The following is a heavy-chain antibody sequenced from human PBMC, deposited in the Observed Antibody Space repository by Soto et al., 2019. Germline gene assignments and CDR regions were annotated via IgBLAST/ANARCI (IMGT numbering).Heavy chain of an antibody. CDR2: ISGSGGST. Sequence: GGSLRLSCAASGFTFSSYAMSWVRQAPGKGLEWVSAISGSGGSTYYADSVKGRFTISRDNSKNTLYLQMNSLRAEDTAVYYCAKSSFVLMVYAMSSYGMDVWGQGTTVTVSS. CDR3: AKSSFVLMVYAMSSYGMDV. CDR1: GFTFSSYA. D-gene: IGHD2-8*01. V-gene: IGHV3-23*01. J-gene: IGHJ6*02.